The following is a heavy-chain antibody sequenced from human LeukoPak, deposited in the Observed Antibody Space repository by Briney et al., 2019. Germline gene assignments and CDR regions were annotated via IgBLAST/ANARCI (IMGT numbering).Heavy chain of an antibody. CDR3: ARDTYYYGSGTYYFNY. Sequence: SETLSLTCTVSGGSISSGSYYWSWIRQPAGKGLEWIGRIYSSGSTNYNPSLKSRVTISLDTSKNQFSLKLSSVTAADTAVYYCARDTYYYGSGTYYFNYWGQGTLVTVSS. V-gene: IGHV4-61*02. CDR1: GGSISSGSYY. D-gene: IGHD3-10*01. J-gene: IGHJ4*02. CDR2: IYSSGST.